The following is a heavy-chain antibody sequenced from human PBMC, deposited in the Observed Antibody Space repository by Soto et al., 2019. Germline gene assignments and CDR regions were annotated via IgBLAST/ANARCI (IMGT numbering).Heavy chain of an antibody. CDR1: GFTFSSYS. CDR3: ASPFLEWLLGTDYYYYGMDV. CDR2: ISSSSSTI. Sequence: GGSLRLSCAASGFTFSSYSMNWVRQAPGKGLEWVSYISSSSSTIYYAGSVKGRFTISRDNAKNSLYLQMNSLRDEDTAVYYCASPFLEWLLGTDYYYYGMDVWGQGTTVTVSS. V-gene: IGHV3-48*02. D-gene: IGHD3-3*01. J-gene: IGHJ6*02.